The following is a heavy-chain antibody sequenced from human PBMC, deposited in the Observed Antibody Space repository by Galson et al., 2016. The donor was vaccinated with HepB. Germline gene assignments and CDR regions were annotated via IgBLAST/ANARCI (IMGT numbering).Heavy chain of an antibody. CDR3: VKDQIFWATDLFDY. J-gene: IGHJ4*02. Sequence: SLRLSCAASGFAFTAYGVHWVRQAPAKGLEWVANMPPDGNIKLYADSVKGRFTISRDNSRNTLHLQMNSLRPDDTAFDYCVKDQIFWATDLFDYWGQGTPVTVSS. D-gene: IGHD3-3*01. CDR1: GFAFTAYG. V-gene: IGHV3-30*18. CDR2: MPPDGNIK.